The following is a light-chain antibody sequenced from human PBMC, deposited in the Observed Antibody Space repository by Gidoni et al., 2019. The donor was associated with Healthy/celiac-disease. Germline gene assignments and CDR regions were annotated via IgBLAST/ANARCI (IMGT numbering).Light chain of an antibody. CDR3: QQYNNWPPYT. CDR1: QSVSSN. CDR2: GSS. V-gene: IGKV3-15*01. J-gene: IGKJ2*01. Sequence: EIVMTHSPATLSVSPGERATLSCRASQSVSSNLAWYQQKPGQAPRLLIYGSSTRAPGIPARFSGSGSGTEFTLTISSLQSEDFAVYYCQQYNNWPPYTFGQGTKLEIK.